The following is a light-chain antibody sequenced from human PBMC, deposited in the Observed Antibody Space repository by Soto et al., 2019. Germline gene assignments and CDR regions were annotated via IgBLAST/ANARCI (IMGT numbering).Light chain of an antibody. CDR3: QLRSNWPPMYT. CDR2: DAS. CDR1: QSVSSY. Sequence: EIVLTQSPATLSLSPGERATLSCRASQSVSSYLAWYQQKPGQVPRLLIYDASNRATGIPARFSGSGSGTDFTLTITSLEPEDFAVYYCQLRSNWPPMYTFGQGTKLEIK. V-gene: IGKV3-11*01. J-gene: IGKJ2*01.